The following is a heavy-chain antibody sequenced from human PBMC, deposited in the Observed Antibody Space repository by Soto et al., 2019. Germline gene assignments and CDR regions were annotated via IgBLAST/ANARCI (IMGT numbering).Heavy chain of an antibody. CDR2: IYYSGST. J-gene: IGHJ6*03. CDR3: ARAPLYDFWSGYSDSPGRYYMDV. CDR1: GGSISSGGYY. V-gene: IGHV4-31*03. D-gene: IGHD3-3*01. Sequence: QVQLQESGPGLVKPSQTLSLTCTVSGGSISSGGYYWSWIRQHPGKGLEWIGYIYYSGSTYYNPSLKSRVTISVDTSKNQFSLKLSSVTAADTAVYYCARAPLYDFWSGYSDSPGRYYMDVWGKGTTVTVSS.